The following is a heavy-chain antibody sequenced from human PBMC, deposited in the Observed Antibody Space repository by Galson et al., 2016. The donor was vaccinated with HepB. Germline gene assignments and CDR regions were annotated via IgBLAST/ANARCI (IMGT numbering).Heavy chain of an antibody. V-gene: IGHV3-23*01. D-gene: IGHD3-22*01. CDR3: AKHRHVVVVVAGMDV. Sequence: SLRLSCAASGFTFSKFAMSWVRQAPGKGLEWVSATGGSGDSIWYADSVKGRFSIPRDNSKNTLYLQMDSLRGEDTAIYYCAKHRHVVVVVAGMDVWGKGTTVTVSS. CDR1: GFTFSKFA. J-gene: IGHJ6*04. CDR2: TGGSGDSI.